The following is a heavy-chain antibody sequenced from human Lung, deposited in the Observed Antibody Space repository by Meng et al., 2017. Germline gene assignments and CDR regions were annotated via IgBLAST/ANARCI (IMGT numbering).Heavy chain of an antibody. D-gene: IGHD4-11*01. CDR3: ARGPTTMAHDFDY. CDR2: INHSGST. J-gene: IGHJ4*02. Sequence: QGPLQQWGAGLLKPSETLSLTCVVSGGSFSDYYWSWIRQPPGKGLEWIGEINHSGSTNYNPSLESRATISVDTFQNNLSLKLSSVTAADSAVYYCARGPTTMAHDFDYWGQGTLVTVSS. V-gene: IGHV4-34*01. CDR1: GGSFSDYY.